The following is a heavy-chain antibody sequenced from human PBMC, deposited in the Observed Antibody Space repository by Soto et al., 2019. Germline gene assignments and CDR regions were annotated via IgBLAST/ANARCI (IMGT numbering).Heavy chain of an antibody. CDR2: ISAYNGNT. V-gene: IGHV1-18*01. D-gene: IGHD3-16*02. CDR3: ARVRYDYVWGSYRYPFDY. J-gene: IGHJ4*02. Sequence: ASVKVSCKASGYTFTSYGISWVRQAPGQGLEWMGWISAYNGNTNYAQKLQGRVTMTTDTSTSTAYMELRSLRSDDTAVYYCARVRYDYVWGSYRYPFDYWGQGTLVTVSS. CDR1: GYTFTSYG.